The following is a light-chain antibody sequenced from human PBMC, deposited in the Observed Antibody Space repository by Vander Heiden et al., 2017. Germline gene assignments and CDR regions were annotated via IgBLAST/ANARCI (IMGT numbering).Light chain of an antibody. J-gene: IGKJ4*01. CDR3: EHLNNFPLT. CDR1: QGISSY. Sequence: DIQLTQSPSFLSASVGDRVTITCRASQGISSYLAWYQQTPGKAPKLLISSASALQSGAPSRFSGSGSGTEFTLTINSLQPEDSATFYCEHLNNFPLTFGGGTKVEI. CDR2: SAS. V-gene: IGKV1-9*01.